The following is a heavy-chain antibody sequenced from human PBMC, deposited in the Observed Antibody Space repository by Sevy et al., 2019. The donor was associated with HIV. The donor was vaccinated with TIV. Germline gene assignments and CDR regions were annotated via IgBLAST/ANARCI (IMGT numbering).Heavy chain of an antibody. CDR1: GGSISSYY. V-gene: IGHV4-59*01. CDR3: TGLDYYDRSFDF. CDR2: IYYSGST. J-gene: IGHJ4*02. D-gene: IGHD3-22*01. Sequence: SETLSLTCTVSGGSISSYYWSWIRQPPGKGLEWIGDIYYSGSTNYNSSLKSRVTISLGTSKNQFSLKVTSVTAADTAVYYCTGLDYYDRSFDFWGQGTQVTVSS.